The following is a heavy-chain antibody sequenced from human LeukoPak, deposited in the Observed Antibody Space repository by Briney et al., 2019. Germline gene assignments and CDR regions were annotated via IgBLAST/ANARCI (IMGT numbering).Heavy chain of an antibody. CDR3: ASDYGSGSYRFDY. J-gene: IGHJ4*02. Sequence: SETLSLTCTVPGGSISSYSWSWIRQPPGKGLEWIGYIYYGGSTNYNPSLKSRVTISIDTSKNQFSLKLRSVTAADTAVYYCASDYGSGSYRFDYWGQGTLVTVYS. D-gene: IGHD3-10*01. V-gene: IGHV4-59*12. CDR2: IYYGGST. CDR1: GGSISSYS.